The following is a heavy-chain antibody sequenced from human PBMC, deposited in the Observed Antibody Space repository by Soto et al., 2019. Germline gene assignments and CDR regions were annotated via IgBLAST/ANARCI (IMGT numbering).Heavy chain of an antibody. Sequence: GGSLRLSCAASGFTFSSYSMNWVRQAPGKGLEWVSYIRGSSDIYFADSVKGRFTISRDNAKNSLYLQMKSLRADDTAVYYCVRDQDFAFDIWGQGTTVTVSS. J-gene: IGHJ3*02. CDR3: VRDQDFAFDI. V-gene: IGHV3-48*01. CDR1: GFTFSSYS. CDR2: IRGSSDI.